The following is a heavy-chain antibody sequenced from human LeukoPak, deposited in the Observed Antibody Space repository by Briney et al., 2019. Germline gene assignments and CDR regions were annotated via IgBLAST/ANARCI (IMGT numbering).Heavy chain of an antibody. D-gene: IGHD3-22*01. CDR2: IYYSGST. V-gene: IGHV4-59*08. J-gene: IGHJ4*02. CDR3: ARLCYYDSSGYYPSMTD. Sequence: SETLSLTCTVSGGSISSYYWSWIRQPPGKGLEWIGYIYYSGSTNYNPSLKSRVTISVDTSKNQFSLKLSSVTAADTAVYYCARLCYYDSSGYYPSMTDWGQGTLVTVSS. CDR1: GGSISSYY.